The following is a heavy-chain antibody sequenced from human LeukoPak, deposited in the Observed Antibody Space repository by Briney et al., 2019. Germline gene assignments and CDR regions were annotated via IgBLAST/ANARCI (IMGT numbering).Heavy chain of an antibody. CDR3: AKDHYYGSGSYSGNCFDY. CDR2: ISGSGGST. D-gene: IGHD3-10*01. CDR1: GFTFSSYG. Sequence: GGSLRLPCAASGFTFSSYGMTWVRQAPGRGLEWVSGISGSGGSTYYADSVKGRFTISRDNAKNSLYLQMNSLRVEDTAVYYCAKDHYYGSGSYSGNCFDYWGQGTLVTVSS. V-gene: IGHV3-23*01. J-gene: IGHJ4*02.